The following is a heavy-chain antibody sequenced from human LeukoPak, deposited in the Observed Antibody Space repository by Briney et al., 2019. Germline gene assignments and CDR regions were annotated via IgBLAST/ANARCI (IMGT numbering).Heavy chain of an antibody. CDR2: ISPNSGDT. D-gene: IGHD6-19*01. Sequence: ASVKVSCKASGYTFTGHYMHWVRQAPGQGLEWMGWISPNSGDTDYAQRFQGRVTMTRDTSISTAHMELSRLRSDDTAVYYCARAAIAVAGDYHYHYMDVWGKGTTVTVSS. V-gene: IGHV1-2*02. CDR1: GYTFTGHY. J-gene: IGHJ6*03. CDR3: ARAAIAVAGDYHYHYMDV.